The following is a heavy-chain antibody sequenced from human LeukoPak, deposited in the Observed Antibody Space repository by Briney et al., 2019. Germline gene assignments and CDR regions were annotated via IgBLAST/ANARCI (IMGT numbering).Heavy chain of an antibody. CDR3: ASGDGYNYPFDY. D-gene: IGHD5-24*01. V-gene: IGHV1-69*01. J-gene: IGHJ4*02. CDR2: IIPIFGTA. CDR1: GGTFISYA. Sequence: GASVKVSCKASGGTFISYAISWVRQAPGQGLEWMGGIIPIFGTANYAQKFQGRVTITADESTSTAYMELSSLRSEDTAVYYCASGDGYNYPFDYWGQGTLVTVSS.